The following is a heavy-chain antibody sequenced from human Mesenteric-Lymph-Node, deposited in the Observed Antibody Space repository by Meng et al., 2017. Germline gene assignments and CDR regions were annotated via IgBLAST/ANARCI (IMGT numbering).Heavy chain of an antibody. J-gene: IGHJ4*02. Sequence: GQLQGSGPGLVKPSVTLSLTCGVSGVSISSNIRWTWVRQPPGKGLEGIGDIDDSGSTNYNPSLNSRISISLDKSKNHFSLKVNSVTAADTAVYYCARGILSYSSGWYGRQDYFDYWGQGTLVTVSS. D-gene: IGHD6-19*01. CDR1: GVSISSNIR. CDR2: IDDSGST. CDR3: ARGILSYSSGWYGRQDYFDY. V-gene: IGHV4-4*02.